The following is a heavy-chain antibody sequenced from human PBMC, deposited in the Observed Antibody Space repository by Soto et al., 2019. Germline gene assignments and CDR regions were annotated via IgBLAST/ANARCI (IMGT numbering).Heavy chain of an antibody. CDR1: GFTFSSYA. Sequence: EVQLLESGGGLVQPGGSLRLSCAASGFTFSSYAMSWVRQAPGKGLEWVSAISGSGGSTYYADSVKGRFTISRDNSKNTLYRQMNSLRAEATAVYYCAKGGHIVVVTAIPNWGQGTLVTVSS. CDR3: AKGGHIVVVTAIPN. CDR2: ISGSGGST. V-gene: IGHV3-23*01. D-gene: IGHD2-21*02. J-gene: IGHJ4*02.